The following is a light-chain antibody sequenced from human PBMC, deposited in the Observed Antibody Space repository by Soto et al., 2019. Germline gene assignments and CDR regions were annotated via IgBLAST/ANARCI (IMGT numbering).Light chain of an antibody. CDR2: AAS. Sequence: EIVLTQYPGTMSLSPGERATLSCRASQSVSSDYLAWYQHQPGQPPTLLIYAASSRVTGITDRFSGSGSGTDVSLTISSLEPEDFAVYYCQQYDSSSTWTFGQGTKVEIK. CDR1: QSVSSDY. J-gene: IGKJ1*01. V-gene: IGKV3-20*01. CDR3: QQYDSSSTWT.